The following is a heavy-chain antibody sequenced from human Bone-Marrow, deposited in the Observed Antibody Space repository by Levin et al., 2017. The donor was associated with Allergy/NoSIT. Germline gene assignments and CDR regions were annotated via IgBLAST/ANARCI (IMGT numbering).Heavy chain of an antibody. CDR2: ITSKAYGGTP. J-gene: IGHJ4*02. Sequence: PGGSLRLSCTASGFTFGDYGVGWFRQTPVKGLEWVSLITSKAYGGTPQYAASVKDRFTISRDDSNSIAYLQMNSLTTEDTAVYFCTRIYGTGTFLPDYWGQGTLVTVSS. CDR1: GFTFGDYG. V-gene: IGHV3-49*03. CDR3: TRIYGTGTFLPDY. D-gene: IGHD3-10*01.